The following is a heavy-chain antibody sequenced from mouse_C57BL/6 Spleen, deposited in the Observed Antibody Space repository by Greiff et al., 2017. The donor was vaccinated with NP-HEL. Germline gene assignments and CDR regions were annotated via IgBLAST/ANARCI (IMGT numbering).Heavy chain of an antibody. J-gene: IGHJ2*01. D-gene: IGHD2-4*01. CDR1: GYTFTSYT. V-gene: IGHV1-4*01. Sequence: QVQLKESGAELARPGASVKMSCKASGYTFTSYTMHWVKQRPGQGLEWIGYINPSSGYTKYNQKFKDKATLTADKSSSTAYMQLSSLTSEDSAVYYCARRGNIYDYDWNFDYWGQGTTLTVSS. CDR2: INPSSGYT. CDR3: ARRGNIYDYDWNFDY.